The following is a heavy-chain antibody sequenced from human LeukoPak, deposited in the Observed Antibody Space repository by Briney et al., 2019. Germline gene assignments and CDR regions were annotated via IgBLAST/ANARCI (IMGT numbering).Heavy chain of an antibody. CDR2: IYSSGST. CDR1: GVSISSGSNY. V-gene: IGHV4-39*07. Sequence: SETLSLTCSVSGVSISSGSNYWGWIRQPPGNTLEWIGSIYSSGSTYYNPSLKSRVIILMDTAKNHFSLNLSSVTAADTAVYYCARSDGYGLVGIWGQGTMVTVSS. CDR3: ARSDGYGLVGI. D-gene: IGHD3-10*01. J-gene: IGHJ3*02.